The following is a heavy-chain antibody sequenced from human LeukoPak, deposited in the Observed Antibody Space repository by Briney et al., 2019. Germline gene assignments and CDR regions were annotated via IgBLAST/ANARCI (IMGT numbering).Heavy chain of an antibody. V-gene: IGHV1-24*01. CDR3: ARDGSSYYGSGSYIDY. D-gene: IGHD3-10*01. J-gene: IGHJ4*02. Sequence: GASVKVSCKVSGYTLTELSMHWVRQAPGKGLEWMGGFDPEDGETIYAQKFQGRVTMTEDTSTDTAYMELSSLRSEDTAVYYCARDGSSYYGSGSYIDYWGQGTLVTVSS. CDR1: GYTLTELS. CDR2: FDPEDGET.